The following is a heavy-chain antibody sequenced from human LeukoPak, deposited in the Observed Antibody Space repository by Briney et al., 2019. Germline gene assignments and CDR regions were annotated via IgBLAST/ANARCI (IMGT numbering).Heavy chain of an antibody. CDR3: AKDPAYYGSGSYLGS. V-gene: IGHV3-30-3*01. Sequence: PGGSLRLSCAASGFTFSSYAMHWVRQAPGKGLEWVAVISYDGSNKYYADSVKGRFTISRDNSKNTLYLQMNSLRAEDTAVYYCAKDPAYYGSGSYLGSWGQGTLVTVSS. D-gene: IGHD3-10*01. CDR1: GFTFSSYA. J-gene: IGHJ5*02. CDR2: ISYDGSNK.